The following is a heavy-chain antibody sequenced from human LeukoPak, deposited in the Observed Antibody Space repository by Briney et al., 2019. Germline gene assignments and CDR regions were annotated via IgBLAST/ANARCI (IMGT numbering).Heavy chain of an antibody. V-gene: IGHV3-7*01. D-gene: IGHD3-3*01. CDR3: AKAYDYDFWSGILDY. CDR1: GFTFSSYW. J-gene: IGHJ4*02. CDR2: IKQDGSEK. Sequence: GGSLRLSCAASGFTFSSYWMSWVRQAPGKGLEWVANIKQDGSEKYYVDSVKGRFTISRDNAKNSLYLQMNSLRAEDTAVYYCAKAYDYDFWSGILDYWGQGTLVTVSS.